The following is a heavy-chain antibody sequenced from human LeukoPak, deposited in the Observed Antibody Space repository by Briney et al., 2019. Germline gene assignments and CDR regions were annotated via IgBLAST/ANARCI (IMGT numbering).Heavy chain of an antibody. CDR2: ISSSSSYI. J-gene: IGHJ6*04. Sequence: PGGSLTLSCAACGVTLSSYSVNWVRQAPGKGLEWVSSISSSSSYIDYADSEKGRFTISRDNAKNSLYLQMNSLRAEDTAVYYCARAGGSPPGVWGKGTTVTVSS. CDR1: GVTLSSYS. V-gene: IGHV3-21*01. CDR3: ARAGGSPPGV. D-gene: IGHD4-23*01.